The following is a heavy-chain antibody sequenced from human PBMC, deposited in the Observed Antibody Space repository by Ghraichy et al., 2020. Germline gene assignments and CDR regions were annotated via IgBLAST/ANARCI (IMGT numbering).Heavy chain of an antibody. CDR3: ARDLSSPYYGMDV. V-gene: IGHV3-48*02. Sequence: GGSLRLSCAGSGFTFNRHDMVWVRQAPGKGLEWVSYISSSSSTIFYADSVKGRFTISRDNAKNSVYLQMNSLRDDDTALYYCARDLSSPYYGMDVWGQGTTVTVS. J-gene: IGHJ6*02. CDR1: GFTFNRHD. CDR2: ISSSSSTI.